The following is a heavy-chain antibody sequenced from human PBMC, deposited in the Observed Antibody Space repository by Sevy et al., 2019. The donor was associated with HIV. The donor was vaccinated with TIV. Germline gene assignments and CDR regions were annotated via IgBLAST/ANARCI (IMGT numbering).Heavy chain of an antibody. J-gene: IGHJ3*02. Sequence: GGSLRLSCAASGFTFSSYAMSWVRQAPGKGLEWVSVIYRGGSTYYADSVKGRFTISRDNSKNTLYLQMNSLRVEDTAVYYCARDGTKQWLAGGGTFDIWGQGTMVTVSS. CDR2: IYRGGST. V-gene: IGHV3-53*01. CDR1: GFTFSSYA. CDR3: ARDGTKQWLAGGGTFDI. D-gene: IGHD6-19*01.